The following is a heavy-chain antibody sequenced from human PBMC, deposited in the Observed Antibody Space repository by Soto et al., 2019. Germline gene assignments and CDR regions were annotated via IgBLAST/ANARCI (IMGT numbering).Heavy chain of an antibody. CDR2: ISSSSSYI. CDR1: GFTFSSYS. D-gene: IGHD4-17*01. CDR3: AKRTRATVTTSPIDY. V-gene: IGHV3-21*01. J-gene: IGHJ4*02. Sequence: GGSLRLSCAASGFTFSSYSMNWVRQAPGKGLEWVSSISSSSSYIYYADSVKGRFTISRDNAKNSLYLQMNSLRAEDTAAYYCAKRTRATVTTSPIDYWGQGTLVTVSS.